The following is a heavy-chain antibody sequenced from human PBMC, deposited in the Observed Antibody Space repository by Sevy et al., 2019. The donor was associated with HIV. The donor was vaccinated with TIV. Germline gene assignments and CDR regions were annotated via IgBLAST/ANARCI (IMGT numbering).Heavy chain of an antibody. J-gene: IGHJ5*02. CDR2: INAGNGNT. CDR3: ASDGPDCSSTSFSVGWFDP. Sequence: ASVKVSCKASGYTFTSYAMHWVRQAPGQRLEWMGWINAGNGNTKYSQKFQGRVTITRDTSASTAYMELSSLRSDDTAVDYGASDGPDCSSTSFSVGWFDPWGQGTLVTVSS. CDR1: GYTFTSYA. V-gene: IGHV1-3*01. D-gene: IGHD2-2*01.